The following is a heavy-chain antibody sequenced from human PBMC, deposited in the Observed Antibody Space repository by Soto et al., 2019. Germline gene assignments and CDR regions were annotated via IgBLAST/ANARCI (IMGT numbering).Heavy chain of an antibody. J-gene: IGHJ4*02. CDR1: GFIFSEST. D-gene: IGHD2-15*01. V-gene: IGHV3-64D*06. Sequence: GGSLRLSCSASGFIFSESTIYWVRQVPGKGLGAISAVSTSGRSTYYADSVKDRFTISRDNSKNTLFLQMGSLRPEDTAIYYCVKQAHGLDGVAFDYWGQGTQVTVSS. CDR3: VKQAHGLDGVAFDY. CDR2: VSTSGRST.